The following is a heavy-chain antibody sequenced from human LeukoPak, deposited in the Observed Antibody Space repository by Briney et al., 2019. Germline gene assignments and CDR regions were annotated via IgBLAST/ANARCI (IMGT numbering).Heavy chain of an antibody. Sequence: GGSLRLSCAASGFTFSSYSMNWVRQAPGKGLEWVSYISSSSSTIYYADSVKGRFTISRDNAKNSLYLQMNSLRAEDTALYYCAKHGSGSYYNEDWFDPWGQGTLVTVSS. D-gene: IGHD3-10*01. CDR2: ISSSSSTI. V-gene: IGHV3-48*01. CDR1: GFTFSSYS. CDR3: AKHGSGSYYNEDWFDP. J-gene: IGHJ5*02.